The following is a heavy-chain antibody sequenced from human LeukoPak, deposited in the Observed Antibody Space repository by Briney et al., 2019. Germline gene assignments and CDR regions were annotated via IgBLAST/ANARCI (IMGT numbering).Heavy chain of an antibody. V-gene: IGHV1-2*02. CDR2: IDPNSGGT. Sequence: ASVKVSCKASGYSFTSHYMHWVRQAPGQGLERMGWIDPNSGGTNYAQKFQGRVTMTRDTSISTAYMELSRLRSDDTAVYYCARDGRYSYGQIDYWGQGTLVTVSS. J-gene: IGHJ4*02. D-gene: IGHD5-18*01. CDR3: ARDGRYSYGQIDY. CDR1: GYSFTSHY.